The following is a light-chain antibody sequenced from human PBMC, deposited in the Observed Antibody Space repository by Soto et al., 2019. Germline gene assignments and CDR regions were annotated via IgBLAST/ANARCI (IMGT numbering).Light chain of an antibody. CDR3: QQYYSTPLT. Sequence: DIQMTQSPSSLSASCGDSVTITCRASQSITTLLNWYQQKPGKAPKLLIYAASSLQSGVPSRFSGSGSGTHFTLTISSLQAEDVAVYYCQQYYSTPLTFGGGTKVDIK. J-gene: IGKJ4*01. CDR2: AAS. CDR1: QSITTL. V-gene: IGKV1-39*01.